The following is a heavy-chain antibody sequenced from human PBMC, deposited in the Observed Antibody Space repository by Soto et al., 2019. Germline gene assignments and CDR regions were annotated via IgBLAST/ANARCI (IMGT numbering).Heavy chain of an antibody. CDR3: ARQQLLPFYYALDV. D-gene: IGHD6-13*01. CDR1: GGSISGYY. J-gene: IGHJ6*02. Sequence: SETLSLTCTVSGGSISGYYWSWIRQSPGKGLEYIGYIYYRGSTNYNPSLKSRVTMSVDTSRNQFSLKVNSVTAADTAVYYCARQQLLPFYYALDVGGQGTRVTV. CDR2: IYYRGST. V-gene: IGHV4-59*01.